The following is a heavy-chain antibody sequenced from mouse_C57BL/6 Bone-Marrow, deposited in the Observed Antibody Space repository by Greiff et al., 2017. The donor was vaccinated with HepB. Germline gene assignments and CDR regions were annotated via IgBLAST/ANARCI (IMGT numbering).Heavy chain of an antibody. V-gene: IGHV1-54*01. CDR1: GYAFTNYL. D-gene: IGHD4-1*01. CDR2: INPGSGGT. Sequence: QVQLQQSGAELVRPGTSVKVSCKASGYAFTNYLIEWVKQRPGQGLEWIGVINPGSGGTNYNEKFKGKARLTADKSSSTAYMQLSSLTSEDSAVYFCARLGLGLDYWGQGTTLTVSS. CDR3: ARLGLGLDY. J-gene: IGHJ2*01.